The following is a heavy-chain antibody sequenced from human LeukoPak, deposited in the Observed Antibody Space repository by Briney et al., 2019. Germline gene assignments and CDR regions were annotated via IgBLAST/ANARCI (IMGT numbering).Heavy chain of an antibody. D-gene: IGHD2/OR15-2a*01. Sequence: GGSLRLSCEASGFTFSSYSMNWVRQAPGKGLEWVSYIYSSSSIIHYADSVKGRFTISRDNAKNSLYLQMNSLRAEDTAVYYCARADCSSSTCYLRSSWFDPWGQGTLVTVSS. V-gene: IGHV3-48*01. CDR2: IYSSSSII. J-gene: IGHJ5*02. CDR3: ARADCSSSTCYLRSSWFDP. CDR1: GFTFSSYS.